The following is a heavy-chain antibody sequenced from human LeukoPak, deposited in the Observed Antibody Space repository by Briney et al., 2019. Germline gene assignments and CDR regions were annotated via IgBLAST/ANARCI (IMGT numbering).Heavy chain of an antibody. J-gene: IGHJ4*02. CDR1: GFTFSDYY. D-gene: IGHD6-6*01. Sequence: GGSLRLSCAASGFTFSDYYMSWIRQAPGKGLEWVSYISSSGSTIYYADSVKGRFTISRDNAKNSLYLQMNSLRAEDTAVYYCARDRIAARQLAVYWGQGTLVTVSS. CDR3: ARDRIAARQLAVY. V-gene: IGHV3-11*04. CDR2: ISSSGSTI.